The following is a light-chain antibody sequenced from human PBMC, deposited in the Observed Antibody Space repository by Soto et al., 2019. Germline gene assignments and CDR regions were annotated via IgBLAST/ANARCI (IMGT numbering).Light chain of an antibody. Sequence: ENVLTQSPDTLSLSPGERATLSCRAGPSVVNNHLAWYQHKPGQAPRHLMYRASTRATGIADRCSGSGSGTDFTLTISRLEPEDFAVYYCQQYCSTVITFGQGTRLEMK. V-gene: IGKV3-20*01. CDR2: RAS. CDR1: PSVVNNH. J-gene: IGKJ5*01. CDR3: QQYCSTVIT.